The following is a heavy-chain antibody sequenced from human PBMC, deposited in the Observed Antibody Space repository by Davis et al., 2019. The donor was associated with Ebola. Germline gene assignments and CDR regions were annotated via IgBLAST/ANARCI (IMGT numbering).Heavy chain of an antibody. J-gene: IGHJ5*02. CDR2: INPSGGST. CDR3: ARDWSYCSGGSCFNWFDP. V-gene: IGHV1-46*01. CDR1: GYTFTSYY. D-gene: IGHD2-15*01. Sequence: ASVKVSCKASGYTFTSYYMHWVRQAPGQGLEWMGIINPSGGSTSYAQKFQGRVTMTRDTSTSTVYMELSRLRSDDTAVYYCARDWSYCSGGSCFNWFDPWGQGTLVTVSS.